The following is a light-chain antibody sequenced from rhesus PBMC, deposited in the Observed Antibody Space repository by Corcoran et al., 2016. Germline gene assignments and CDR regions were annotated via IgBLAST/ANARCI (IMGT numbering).Light chain of an antibody. CDR3: QQYTRAPYR. CDR2: NTS. V-gene: IGKV1-21*01. Sequence: DIQMTQSPSSLSASVGDRVTITCRASQGIRRWLAWYQQKPGKAPKLLIYNTSNLQSGVPSRFRGSGSGTDFTLTISSLQPEDFATYYCQQYTRAPYRFGQGTKVDIE. J-gene: IGKJ2*01. CDR1: QGIRRW.